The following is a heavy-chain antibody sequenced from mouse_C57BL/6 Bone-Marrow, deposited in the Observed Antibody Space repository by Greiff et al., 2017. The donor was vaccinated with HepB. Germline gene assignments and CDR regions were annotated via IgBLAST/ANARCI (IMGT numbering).Heavy chain of an antibody. Sequence: VKLQQPGAELVKPGASVKLSCKASGYTFTSYWMHWVKQRPGQGLEWIGMIHPNSGSTNYNEKFKSKATLTVDKSSSTAYMQLSSLTSEDSAVYYCARWDYYGSSSSYWGQGTTLTVSS. CDR3: ARWDYYGSSSSY. CDR2: IHPNSGST. CDR1: GYTFTSYW. V-gene: IGHV1-64*01. J-gene: IGHJ2*01. D-gene: IGHD1-1*01.